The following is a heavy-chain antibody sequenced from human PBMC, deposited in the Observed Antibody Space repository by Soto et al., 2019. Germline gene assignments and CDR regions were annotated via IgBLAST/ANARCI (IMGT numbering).Heavy chain of an antibody. D-gene: IGHD6-13*01. J-gene: IGHJ5*02. CDR1: GYTFTSYA. CDR3: ARDRQQLNWFHP. V-gene: IGHV1-3*01. Sequence: GASVKVSCKASGYTFTSYAMHWVRQAPGQRLEWMGWINAGNGNTKYSQKFQGRVTITRDTSASTAYMELSSLRSEDTAVYYCARDRQQLNWFHPWGQGTLVTVSS. CDR2: INAGNGNT.